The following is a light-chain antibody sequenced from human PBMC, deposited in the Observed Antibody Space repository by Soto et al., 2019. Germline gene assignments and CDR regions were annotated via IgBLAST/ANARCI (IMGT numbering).Light chain of an antibody. CDR1: QSVSFH. V-gene: IGKV3-15*01. CDR2: GAF. Sequence: EIVMTQSPATLSVSPGETATISCRASQSVSFHLAWYQQKPGQGPRLLIYGAFTRATGIPARFSGSGSGTDFTLTISSLQSEDFALYYCQQYKNWPPLTFGGGTKVEIK. CDR3: QQYKNWPPLT. J-gene: IGKJ4*01.